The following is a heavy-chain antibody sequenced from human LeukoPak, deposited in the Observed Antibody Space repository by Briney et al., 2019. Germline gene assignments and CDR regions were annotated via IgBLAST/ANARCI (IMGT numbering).Heavy chain of an antibody. J-gene: IGHJ6*02. V-gene: IGHV1-8*01. D-gene: IGHD3-22*01. CDR3: ARDFFDGHGYTFYYYGMDV. CDR1: GYTFTNYD. Sequence: ASVKVSCKASGYTFTNYDVNWVRQATGQGLEWMGWMNPTSGKAGFAQRFQGRVSMTRNISISTAYMELSSLRSEDTAVYYCARDFFDGHGYTFYYYGMDVWGQGTMVTVSS. CDR2: MNPTSGKA.